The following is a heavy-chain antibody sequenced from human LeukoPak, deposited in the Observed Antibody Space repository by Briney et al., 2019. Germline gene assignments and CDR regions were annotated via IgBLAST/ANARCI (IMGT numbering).Heavy chain of an antibody. D-gene: IGHD5-18*01. CDR2: IIGDGSSA. CDR3: ARAGYSYGLDY. Sequence: PGGSLRLSCAASRFTFSSFWMHWVRQAPGKGLVWVSRIIGDGSSAGYADSVKGRFTISRDNAKNTLYLQMNSLRAEDTAVYYCARAGYSYGLDYWGQGTLVTVSS. J-gene: IGHJ4*02. V-gene: IGHV3-74*01. CDR1: RFTFSSFW.